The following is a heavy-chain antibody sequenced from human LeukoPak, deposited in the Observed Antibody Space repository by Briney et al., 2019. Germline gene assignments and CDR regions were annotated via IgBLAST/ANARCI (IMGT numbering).Heavy chain of an antibody. CDR3: ARYCSSTSCYSQDALDI. CDR1: GFTFSSYS. D-gene: IGHD2-2*01. J-gene: IGHJ3*02. Sequence: GGSLRLSCAASGFTFSSYSMNWVRQAPGKGLEWVSSISSSSSYIYYADSVKGRFTISRDNAKNSLYLQMNSLRAEDTAVHYCARYCSSTSCYSQDALDIWGQGTMVTVSS. CDR2: ISSSSSYI. V-gene: IGHV3-21*01.